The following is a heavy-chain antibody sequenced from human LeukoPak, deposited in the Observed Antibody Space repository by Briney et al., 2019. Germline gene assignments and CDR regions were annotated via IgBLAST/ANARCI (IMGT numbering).Heavy chain of an antibody. J-gene: IGHJ6*03. D-gene: IGHD2-8*01. CDR3: ATAHPDHCTNGVCYFYYYMDV. Sequence: ASVKVSCKVSGYTLTELSVHWVRQAPGKGLEWMGGFDPEDGETIYAQKFQGRVTMTEDTSTDTAYMELSSLRSEDTAVYYCATAHPDHCTNGVCYFYYYMDVWGKGTTVTVSS. CDR2: FDPEDGET. CDR1: GYTLTELS. V-gene: IGHV1-24*01.